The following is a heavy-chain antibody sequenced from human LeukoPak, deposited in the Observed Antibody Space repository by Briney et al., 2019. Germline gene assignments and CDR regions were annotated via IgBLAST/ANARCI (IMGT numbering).Heavy chain of an antibody. D-gene: IGHD4-17*01. CDR1: GYTFIGYY. CDR3: ARALAGGDYVSPDY. V-gene: IGHV1-18*04. CDR2: ISTYNGNT. J-gene: IGHJ4*02. Sequence: ASVKVSCKASGYTFIGYYIHWVRQAPGQGLEWTGWISTYNGNTNYAQKLQGRVTMTTDTSTSTAYMELRSLRSDDTAVYYCARALAGGDYVSPDYWGQGTLVTVSS.